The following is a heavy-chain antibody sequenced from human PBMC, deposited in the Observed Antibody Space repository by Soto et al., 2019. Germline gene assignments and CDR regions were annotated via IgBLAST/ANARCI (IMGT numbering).Heavy chain of an antibody. J-gene: IGHJ4*02. V-gene: IGHV3-30-3*01. D-gene: IGHD4-17*01. CDR3: ARDNDYGDYAFDY. CDR2: ISYDGSNK. CDR1: GFTFSSYA. Sequence: QVQLVESGGGVVQPGRSLRLSCAASGFTFSSYAMHWVRQAPGKGLEWVAAISYDGSNKYYADSVKGRFTISRDNSKNTLYLQMNSLRAEDTAVYYCARDNDYGDYAFDYWGQGTLVTVSS.